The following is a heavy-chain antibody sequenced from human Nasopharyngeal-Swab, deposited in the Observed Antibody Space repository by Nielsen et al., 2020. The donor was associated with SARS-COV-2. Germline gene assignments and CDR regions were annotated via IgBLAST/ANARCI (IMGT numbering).Heavy chain of an antibody. Sequence: VRQAPGKGLEWVANIKEDGSEKNYVDSVKGRFTISGDNAKNSLYLQMNSLRADDTAVYYCARDTYCSGGSCYGYGMAVWGQGTTVTVSS. J-gene: IGHJ6*02. CDR3: ARDTYCSGGSCYGYGMAV. D-gene: IGHD2-15*01. V-gene: IGHV3-7*01. CDR2: IKEDGSEK.